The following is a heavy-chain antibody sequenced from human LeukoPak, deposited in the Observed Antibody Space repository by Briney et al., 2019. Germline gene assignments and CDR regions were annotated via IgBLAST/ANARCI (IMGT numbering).Heavy chain of an antibody. J-gene: IGHJ4*02. Sequence: ASVKVSCKASDYICTSYGINWVRQAPGQGLDWMGWVSGYDGKTQYAQKFQGRVTVTIDTSTRTAYMEMRSLRSDDTAVYFCTRAGRTSTGVFDYWGQGTVVTVSS. V-gene: IGHV1-18*01. CDR1: DYICTSYG. CDR3: TRAGRTSTGVFDY. CDR2: VSGYDGKT. D-gene: IGHD6-25*01.